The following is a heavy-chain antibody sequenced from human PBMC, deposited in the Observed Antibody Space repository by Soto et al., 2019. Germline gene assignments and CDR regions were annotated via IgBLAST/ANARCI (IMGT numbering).Heavy chain of an antibody. CDR1: GFTFSSYA. CDR3: AKDLKRWHEWELLFCFFDY. D-gene: IGHD1-26*01. Sequence: EVQLLESGGGLVQPGGSLRLSCAASGFTFSSYAMSWVRQAPGKGLEWVSAISGSGGSTYYADSVKGRFTIARDNCKNTLYLQMNSLRAEDTAVYYCAKDLKRWHEWELLFCFFDYWGQGTLVTVSS. V-gene: IGHV3-23*01. CDR2: ISGSGGST. J-gene: IGHJ4*02.